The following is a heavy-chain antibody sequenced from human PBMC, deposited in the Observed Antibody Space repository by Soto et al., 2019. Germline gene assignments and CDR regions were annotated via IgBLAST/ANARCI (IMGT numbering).Heavy chain of an antibody. Sequence: PSETLSLTCTVSGGSISSSDYYWSWIRQPPGKGLEWIGYIYYSGITYYNPSLKSRVTISVDTSKNQFSLKLSSVTAADTAVYYCAREVEVIMAPHFDNWGQGPLITVSS. CDR3: AREVEVIMAPHFDN. J-gene: IGHJ4*02. D-gene: IGHD3-10*01. V-gene: IGHV4-30-4*01. CDR1: GGSISSSDYY. CDR2: IYYSGIT.